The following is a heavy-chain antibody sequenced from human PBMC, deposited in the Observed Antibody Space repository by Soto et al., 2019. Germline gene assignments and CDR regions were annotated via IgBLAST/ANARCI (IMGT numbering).Heavy chain of an antibody. J-gene: IGHJ4*02. CDR2: ISSSGSTT. CDR1: GFTFSNYE. V-gene: IGHV3-48*03. Sequence: PGGSLRLSCAASGFTFSNYEMNWVRQAPGKGLEWVSYISSSGSTTYYADSVKGRFTISRDNAKNSLYLQMNSLRAEDTALYYCARELSGTKRFNPDAYWGQGTLVTVSS. D-gene: IGHD2-8*01. CDR3: ARELSGTKRFNPDAY.